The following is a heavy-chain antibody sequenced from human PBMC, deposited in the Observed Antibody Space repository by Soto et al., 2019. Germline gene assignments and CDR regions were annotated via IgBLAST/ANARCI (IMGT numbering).Heavy chain of an antibody. D-gene: IGHD3-10*01. CDR2: IIPIFGTA. CDR1: GGTFSSYA. CDR3: ARGLLWFGAYYYGMDV. Sequence: ASVKVSCKASGGTFSSYAISWVRQAPGQGLEWMGGIIPIFGTANYAQKFQGRVTITADESTSTAYMELSSLRSEDTAVYYCARGLLWFGAYYYGMDVWGQGTTVTVSS. J-gene: IGHJ6*02. V-gene: IGHV1-69*13.